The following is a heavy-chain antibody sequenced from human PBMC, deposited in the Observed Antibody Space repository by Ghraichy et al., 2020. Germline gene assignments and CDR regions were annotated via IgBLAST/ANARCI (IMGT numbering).Heavy chain of an antibody. CDR1: GFTFSSYD. D-gene: IGHD6-13*01. CDR2: IGTAGDT. J-gene: IGHJ6*02. CDR3: AGGVSSSWSDYYYYGMDV. Sequence: GESLNISCAASGFTFSSYDMHWVRQATGKGLEWVSAIGTAGDTYYPGSVKGRFTISRENAKNSLYLQMNSLRAGDTAVYYCAGGVSSSWSDYYYYGMDVWGQGTTVTVSS. V-gene: IGHV3-13*01.